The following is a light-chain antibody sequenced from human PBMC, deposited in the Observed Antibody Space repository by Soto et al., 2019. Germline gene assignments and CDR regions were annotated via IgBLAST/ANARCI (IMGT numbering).Light chain of an antibody. CDR3: SSFTSTNTHVV. CDR1: SSDVGAYNY. J-gene: IGLJ2*01. V-gene: IGLV2-14*03. Sequence: QSALTQPASVSGSPGQSITISCTGTSSDVGAYNYVSWYQQHPGKAPKLMIYDVSNRPSRVSNRFSGSKSGNTASLAISGLQAEDEADYYCSSFTSTNTHVVFGGGTKVTVL. CDR2: DVS.